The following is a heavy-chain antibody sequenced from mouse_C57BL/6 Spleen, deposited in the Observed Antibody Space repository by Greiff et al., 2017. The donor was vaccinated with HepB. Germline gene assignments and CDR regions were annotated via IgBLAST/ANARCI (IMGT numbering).Heavy chain of an antibody. CDR3: AREGLLPYWYFDV. D-gene: IGHD2-3*01. Sequence: EVQLQQSGPGLVKPSQSLSLTCSVTGYSITSGYYWNWIRQFPGNKLEWMGYISYDGSNNYNPSLKNRISITRDTSKNQFFLKLNSVTTEDTATYYCAREGLLPYWYFDVWGTGTTVTVSS. J-gene: IGHJ1*03. V-gene: IGHV3-6*01. CDR1: GYSITSGYY. CDR2: ISYDGSN.